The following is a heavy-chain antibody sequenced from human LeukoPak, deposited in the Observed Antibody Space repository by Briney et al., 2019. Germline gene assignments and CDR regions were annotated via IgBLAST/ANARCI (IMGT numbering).Heavy chain of an antibody. CDR1: GDSISSGSYY. J-gene: IGHJ6*03. Sequence: PSETLSLTCTVSGDSISSGSYYWSWIRQPAGKGLEWTGRIYTSGSTNYNPSLKSRVTISVDTSKNQFSLKLSSVTAADTAMYYCARGGGDPSKYYYYYMDVWGKGTTVTVSS. V-gene: IGHV4-61*02. CDR2: IYTSGST. D-gene: IGHD2-21*02. CDR3: ARGGGDPSKYYYYYMDV.